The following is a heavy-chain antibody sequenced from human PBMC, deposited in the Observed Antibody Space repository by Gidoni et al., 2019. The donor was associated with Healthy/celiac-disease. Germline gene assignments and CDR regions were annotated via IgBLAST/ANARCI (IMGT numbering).Heavy chain of an antibody. V-gene: IGHV3-15*01. Sequence: EVQLVAPGGGLVKPGGSLRRSCAASGFTFSNAWMSWVRQAPVKGLEWIGRIKSKTDGGTTDYAAPVKGRFTNSREDSKNTLYLQMNSLKTEDTAVYYCTSDGISGSYIDYWGQGTLVTVSS. CDR3: TSDGISGSYIDY. CDR2: IKSKTDGGTT. CDR1: GFTFSNAW. J-gene: IGHJ4*02. D-gene: IGHD1-26*01.